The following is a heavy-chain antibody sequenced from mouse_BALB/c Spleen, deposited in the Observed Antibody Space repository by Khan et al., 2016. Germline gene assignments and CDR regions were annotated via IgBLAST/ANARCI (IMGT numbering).Heavy chain of an antibody. J-gene: IGHJ4*01. V-gene: IGHV2-6*02. D-gene: IGHD2-3*01. Sequence: VQLQESGPGLVAPSQSLSITCTVSGFSLTSYGVHWVRQPPGKGLEWLVVIWSDGSTTYNSALKSRLSISQDNSKSHVFLKMNSLQTDDTAMYYCTRRDDGGGAMDYWGQGTSVTVSS. CDR1: GFSLTSYG. CDR2: IWSDGST. CDR3: TRRDDGGGAMDY.